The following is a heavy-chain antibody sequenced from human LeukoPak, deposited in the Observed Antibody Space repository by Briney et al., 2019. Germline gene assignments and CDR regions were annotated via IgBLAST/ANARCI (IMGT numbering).Heavy chain of an antibody. D-gene: IGHD3-22*01. V-gene: IGHV4-59*08. Sequence: PSETLSLTCTVSGGSISSYYWSWIRQPPGKGLEWIGYIYYSGSTNYNPSLKSRVTISVDTSKNQFSLKLSSVTAADTAVYYCARQGRISMIVVLIEDAFDIWGQGTMVTVSS. CDR2: IYYSGST. CDR1: GGSISSYY. CDR3: ARQGRISMIVVLIEDAFDI. J-gene: IGHJ3*02.